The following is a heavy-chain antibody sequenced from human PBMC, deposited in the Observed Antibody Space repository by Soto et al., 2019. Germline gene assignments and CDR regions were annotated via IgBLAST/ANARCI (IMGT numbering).Heavy chain of an antibody. D-gene: IGHD2-15*01. J-gene: IGHJ5*02. Sequence: SETLSLTCTVSGGSISSGDYYWSWIRQPPGKGLEWIGYIYYSGSTYYNPSLKSRVTISVDTSKNQFSLKLSSVTAADTAVYYCARQRYCSGGSCPRRFDPWGQETLVTVSS. CDR2: IYYSGST. CDR1: GGSISSGDYY. V-gene: IGHV4-30-4*01. CDR3: ARQRYCSGGSCPRRFDP.